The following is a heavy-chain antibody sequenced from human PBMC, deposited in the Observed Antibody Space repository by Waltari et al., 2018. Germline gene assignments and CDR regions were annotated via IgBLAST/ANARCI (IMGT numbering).Heavy chain of an antibody. V-gene: IGHV4-4*02. CDR3: ARDRGRGLYLDS. D-gene: IGHD2-15*01. CDR1: YDSMGERDF. CDR2: VNRSGRT. Sequence: QLQLQQSGPGLVKPSESLSLTCAVSYDSMGERDFWSWVRQSPGKGLEWIGQVNRSGRTNYSPSLASRVTISVDTSTNQFSLRVPSRTAADTAIYYCARDRGRGLYLDSWGPGTLVTVSP. J-gene: IGHJ4*02.